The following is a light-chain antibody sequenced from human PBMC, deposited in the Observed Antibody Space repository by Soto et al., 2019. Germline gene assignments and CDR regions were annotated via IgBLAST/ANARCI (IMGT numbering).Light chain of an antibody. CDR1: QSVSSSY. CDR2: GAS. V-gene: IGKV3-20*01. CDR3: QQYGSSPT. Sequence: EIVLTQAPGSLSLSPGERATLSCRASQSVSSSYLAWYQQKPGQAPRRLIYGASSRATGIPDRFSGSGSGTDFTLTISRLEPEDFAVYYCQQYGSSPTFGPGTKV. J-gene: IGKJ1*01.